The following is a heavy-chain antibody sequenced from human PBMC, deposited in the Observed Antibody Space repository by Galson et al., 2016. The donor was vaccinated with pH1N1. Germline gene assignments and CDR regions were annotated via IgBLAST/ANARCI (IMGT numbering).Heavy chain of an antibody. Sequence: ETLSLTCTVSGGSISSYYWSWIRQPLGKGLEWIGYIYYSGSTYYNPSLKSRVTISVDTSKNQFSLKMSSVTAADTAVYYCARRGIGEFLYYFDYWGQGTLVTVSS. CDR2: IYYSGST. J-gene: IGHJ4*02. D-gene: IGHD3-10*01. CDR1: GGSISSYY. V-gene: IGHV4-59*08. CDR3: ARRGIGEFLYYFDY.